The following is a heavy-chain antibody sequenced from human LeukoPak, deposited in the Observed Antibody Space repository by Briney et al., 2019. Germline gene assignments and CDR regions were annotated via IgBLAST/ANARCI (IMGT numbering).Heavy chain of an antibody. Sequence: ASVKVSCKASGGTFSSYAISWVRQAPGQGLEWMGWISAYNGNTNYAQKLQGRVTMTTDTSTSTAYMELRSLRSDDTAVYYCARMGGIAVAESGAYYFDYWGQGTLVTVSS. V-gene: IGHV1-18*01. D-gene: IGHD6-19*01. CDR3: ARMGGIAVAESGAYYFDY. CDR2: ISAYNGNT. CDR1: GGTFSSYA. J-gene: IGHJ4*02.